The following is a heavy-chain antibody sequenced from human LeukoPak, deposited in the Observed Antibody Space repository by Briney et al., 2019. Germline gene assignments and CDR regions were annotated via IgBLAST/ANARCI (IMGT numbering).Heavy chain of an antibody. CDR3: ERAGADSRTDY. Sequence: PGRLMRPSSLPSAFTFSTYWMHCVRQADEKWQVWASLIIGVVSNAMYADFVKGRFTISRDNAKNTLYVQMNSLRAEDTAVYYCERAGADSRTDYWGQGSLVTVSS. V-gene: IGHV3-74*03. J-gene: IGHJ4*02. CDR1: AFTFSTYW. D-gene: IGHD3-10*01. CDR2: IIGVVSNA.